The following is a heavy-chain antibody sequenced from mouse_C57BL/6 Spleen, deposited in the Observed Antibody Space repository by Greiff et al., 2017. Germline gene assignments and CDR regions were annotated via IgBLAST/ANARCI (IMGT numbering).Heavy chain of an antibody. CDR2: IDPSDSYP. V-gene: IGHV1-59*01. D-gene: IGHD1-1*01. CDR3: ARGGFTTVVATEGYAIDY. J-gene: IGHJ4*01. Sequence: QVQLQQPGAELVRPGTSVKLSCKASGYTFTSYWMHWVKQRPGQGLEWIGVIDPSDSYPNYNQKFKGKATLTVDTSSSTAYMQLSSLTSEDAAVYYCARGGFTTVVATEGYAIDYWGQGTSVTVSS. CDR1: GYTFTSYW.